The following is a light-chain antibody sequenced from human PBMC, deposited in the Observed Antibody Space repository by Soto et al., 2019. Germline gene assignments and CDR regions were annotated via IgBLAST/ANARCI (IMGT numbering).Light chain of an antibody. V-gene: IGLV2-14*01. J-gene: IGLJ1*01. Sequence: QSVLNQPASVSGSPGQSIPISCTGTSTDVGRYNYVSWYQQHPGKAPKLMVYDVSNRPSWVSNRFSGSKSGITASLTISGLQAEDEADYYCTSYTSDSTYVFGTGTKVTVL. CDR3: TSYTSDSTYV. CDR2: DVS. CDR1: STDVGRYNY.